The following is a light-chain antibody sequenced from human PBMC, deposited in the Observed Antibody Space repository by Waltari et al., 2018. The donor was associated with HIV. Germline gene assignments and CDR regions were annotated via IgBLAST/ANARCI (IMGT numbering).Light chain of an antibody. Sequence: EIVLTQSPGTLSLSPGERATLSCRAGQSVSSSYLAWYQQKPGQAPRLLIYGASSRATGIPDRFSGSVSGTDFTLTISRLEPEDFAVYYCQQYGSSPPDTFGQGTKLEIK. CDR2: GAS. CDR1: QSVSSSY. J-gene: IGKJ2*01. V-gene: IGKV3-20*01. CDR3: QQYGSSPPDT.